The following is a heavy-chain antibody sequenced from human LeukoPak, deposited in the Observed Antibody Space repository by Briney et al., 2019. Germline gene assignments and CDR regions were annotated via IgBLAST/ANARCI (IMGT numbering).Heavy chain of an antibody. CDR2: ISYDGSNK. CDR3: VKDIHGGGFDY. J-gene: IGHJ4*02. D-gene: IGHD3-16*01. Sequence: GGSLRLSCAASGFTFSSYGMHWVLQAPGKGLEWVAVISYDGSNKYYADSVKGRFTISRDNSKNTLYLQMNSLRAEDTAVYYCVKDIHGGGFDYWGQGTLVTVSS. V-gene: IGHV3-30*18. CDR1: GFTFSSYG.